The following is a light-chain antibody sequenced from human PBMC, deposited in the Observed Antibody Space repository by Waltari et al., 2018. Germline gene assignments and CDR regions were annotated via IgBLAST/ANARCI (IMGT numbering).Light chain of an antibody. CDR2: YVN. J-gene: IGLJ1*01. V-gene: IGLV2-14*03. Sequence: QSALTQPPSLSGSPGQSITISCTATSSDIGASNFVSWYQKHPGKAPKVMIYYVNNRPSGVSSRFSGSKSGNTASLTISGLQAEDEADYYCSSYTTGSTRYVFGSGTKVTVL. CDR3: SSYTTGSTRYV. CDR1: SSDIGASNF.